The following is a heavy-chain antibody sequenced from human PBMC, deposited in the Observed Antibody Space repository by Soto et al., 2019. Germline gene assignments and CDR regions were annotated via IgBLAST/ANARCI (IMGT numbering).Heavy chain of an antibody. CDR2: ISAYNGNT. Sequence: ASVKVSCKASGYTFTSYGINWVRQAPGQGLEWMGWISAYNGNTNSAQKFQGRVTMTTDPFTSTAYMELRSLRSDDTAVYYCAKVKRRYYDSSSSYDPDAFHVWGQGTMVTVSS. J-gene: IGHJ3*01. V-gene: IGHV1-18*01. D-gene: IGHD3-22*01. CDR3: AKVKRRYYDSSSSYDPDAFHV. CDR1: GYTFTSYG.